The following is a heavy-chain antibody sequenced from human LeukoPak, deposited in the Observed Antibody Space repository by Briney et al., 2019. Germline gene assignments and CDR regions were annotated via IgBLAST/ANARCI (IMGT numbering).Heavy chain of an antibody. CDR3: ARLGYGGSGWYFDY. V-gene: IGHV3-33*01. D-gene: IGHD6-19*01. CDR2: IRHDESNK. Sequence: GGSLRLSCAASGFTLSNYGMHWVRQAPGKGLEWVAGIRHDESNKYFTDSVKDRFTISRDSSKNTLYLQMNSLRPEDTAVYYCARLGYGGSGWYFDYWGQGTLVTVSS. J-gene: IGHJ4*02. CDR1: GFTLSNYG.